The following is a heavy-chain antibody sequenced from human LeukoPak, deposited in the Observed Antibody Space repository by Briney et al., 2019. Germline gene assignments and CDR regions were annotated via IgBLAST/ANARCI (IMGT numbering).Heavy chain of an antibody. CDR1: GFTFSSYG. Sequence: PGGSLRLSCAASGFTFSSYGMHWVRQAPGKGLEWVAVISYDGSNKYYADSVKGRFTISRDISKNTLYLQMNSLRAEDTAVYYCARPGIAVANPFYYFDYWGQGTLVTVSS. D-gene: IGHD6-19*01. V-gene: IGHV3-30*03. CDR3: ARPGIAVANPFYYFDY. CDR2: ISYDGSNK. J-gene: IGHJ4*02.